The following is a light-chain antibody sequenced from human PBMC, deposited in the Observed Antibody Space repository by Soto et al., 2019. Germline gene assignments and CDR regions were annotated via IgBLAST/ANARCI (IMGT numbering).Light chain of an antibody. J-gene: IGKJ1*01. Sequence: EIVMTQSPATLSVSPGERATLSCRASQSVSSKLDWYQQKPGQGPRLLIYGASTRATGVPDRFSASGSGTEFTLSISSLQSEDFAVYYCQHYCTCPCTFGQGTKVEIK. CDR2: GAS. CDR1: QSVSSK. CDR3: QHYCTCPCT. V-gene: IGKV3-15*01.